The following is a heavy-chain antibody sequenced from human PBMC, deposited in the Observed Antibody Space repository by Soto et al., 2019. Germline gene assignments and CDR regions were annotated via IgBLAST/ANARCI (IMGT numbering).Heavy chain of an antibody. CDR2: IVVGSGNT. J-gene: IGHJ3*02. Sequence: ASVKVSCKASGFTFTSSALQWVRQARGQRLEWIGWIVVGSGNTNYAQKFQERVTITRDMSTSTAYMELSSLRSEDTAVYYCAAVLYDILTGYPYSDAFDIWGQGTMVTVSS. CDR3: AAVLYDILTGYPYSDAFDI. CDR1: GFTFTSSA. D-gene: IGHD3-9*01. V-gene: IGHV1-58*01.